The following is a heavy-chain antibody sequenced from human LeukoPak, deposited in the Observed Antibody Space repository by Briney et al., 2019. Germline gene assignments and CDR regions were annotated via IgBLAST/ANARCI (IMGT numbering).Heavy chain of an antibody. CDR2: ISRNGGST. CDR3: VKDLRSDFMGVLSRYLSY. CDR1: GFTFSSYA. J-gene: IGHJ4*02. V-gene: IGHV3-64D*09. D-gene: IGHD2/OR15-2a*01. Sequence: GGSLRLSCSASGFTFSSYAMHWVRQAPGKGLEYVAAISRNGGSTYYADSVKGRFTISRDNSKNTLYLQMSSLRAEDTAVYLCVKDLRSDFMGVLSRYLSYWGQGTLVTVSS.